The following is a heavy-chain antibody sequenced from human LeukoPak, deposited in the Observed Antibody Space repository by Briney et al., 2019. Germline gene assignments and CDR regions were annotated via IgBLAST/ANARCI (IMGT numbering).Heavy chain of an antibody. D-gene: IGHD5-18*01. CDR2: INHSGST. V-gene: IGHV4-34*01. CDR3: ARGVGIQLWIY. J-gene: IGHJ4*02. Sequence: SETLSLTCAVYGGSFSVYYWSWIRQPPGKGLEWIGEINHSGSTNYNPSLKSRVTISVDTSKNQFSLKLSSVTAADTAVCYCARGVGIQLWIYWGQGTLDTVSS. CDR1: GGSFSVYY.